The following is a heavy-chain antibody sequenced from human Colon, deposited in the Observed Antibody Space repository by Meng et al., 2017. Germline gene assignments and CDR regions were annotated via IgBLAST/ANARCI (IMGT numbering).Heavy chain of an antibody. CDR3: ARHLGWEFDY. J-gene: IGHJ4*02. CDR1: VASIDSSNW. CDR2: IDLSGKT. D-gene: IGHD6-19*01. V-gene: IGHV4-4*02. Sequence: VQLQEGGPVLVKPSGTLVLTWAVSVASIDSSNWWRWVRQAPGKGMEWIGQIDLSGKTDYNPSLKSLVIISLDKSMNQLFLEVYFVTAADTAIYYCARHLGWEFDYWGPGNLVTVSS.